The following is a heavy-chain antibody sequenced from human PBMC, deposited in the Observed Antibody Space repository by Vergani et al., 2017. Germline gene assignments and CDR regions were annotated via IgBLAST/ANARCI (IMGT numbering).Heavy chain of an antibody. Sequence: EVQLLESGGGLVQPGGSLRLSCAASGFTFSSYAMSWVRQAPGKGLEWVSAISGSGGSTYYADSVKGRFNISRDNSKNTLYLQMNSLRAEDTAVYYCAKDDLSPGDYVADAFDIWGQGTMVTVSS. J-gene: IGHJ3*02. CDR2: ISGSGGST. CDR1: GFTFSSYA. V-gene: IGHV3-23*01. D-gene: IGHD4-17*01. CDR3: AKDDLSPGDYVADAFDI.